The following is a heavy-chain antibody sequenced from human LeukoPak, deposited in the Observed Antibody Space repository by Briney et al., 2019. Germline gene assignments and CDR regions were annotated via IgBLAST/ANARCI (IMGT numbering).Heavy chain of an antibody. V-gene: IGHV1-46*01. CDR3: ARDLTEGGSGTPLLYGMDV. J-gene: IGHJ6*02. Sequence: ASVKVSCKASGYTFTSYYMHWVRQAPGRGLGWMGVINPSGGSTSYAQKFQGRVTMTRDTSTSTVYMELSSLRSEDTAVYYCARDLTEGGSGTPLLYGMDVWGQGTTVTVS. CDR2: INPSGGST. D-gene: IGHD3-10*01. CDR1: GYTFTSYY.